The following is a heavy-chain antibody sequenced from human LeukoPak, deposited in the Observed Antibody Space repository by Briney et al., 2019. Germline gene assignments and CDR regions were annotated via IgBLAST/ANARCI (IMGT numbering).Heavy chain of an antibody. V-gene: IGHV4-59*01. CDR2: IYYSGST. J-gene: IGHJ5*02. CDR1: GGSISSYY. Sequence: PSETLSPTCTVSGGSISSYYWSWIRQPPGKGLEWIGYIYYSGSTNYNPSLKSRVTISVDTSKNQFSLKLSSVTAADTAVYYCARADGIVGATVWFDPWGQGTLVTVSS. D-gene: IGHD1-26*01. CDR3: ARADGIVGATVWFDP.